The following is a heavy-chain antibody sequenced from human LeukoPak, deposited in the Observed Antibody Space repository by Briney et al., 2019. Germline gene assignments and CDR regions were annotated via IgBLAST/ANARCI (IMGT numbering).Heavy chain of an antibody. CDR2: ISDDGTTT. J-gene: IGHJ5*02. CDR1: GFTFNLYW. CDR3: ARDSRYHSGWGSYQPYWFDP. Sequence: PGGSLRLSCAASGFTFNLYWIHWVRQPPGKGLEWLPRISDDGTTTNYADSVKGRFTISRDNAKNTLYLQMHSLRVDDTAVYYCARDSRYHSGWGSYQPYWFDPWGQGTLVTVSS. D-gene: IGHD3-10*01. V-gene: IGHV3-74*01.